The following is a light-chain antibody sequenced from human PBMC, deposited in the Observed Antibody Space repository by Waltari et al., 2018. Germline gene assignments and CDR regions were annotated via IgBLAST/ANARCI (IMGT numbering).Light chain of an antibody. CDR1: HLGSDS. CDR3: QVWDSSGNHFWV. CDR2: YDT. J-gene: IGLJ3*02. V-gene: IGLV3-21*04. Sequence: SYVLTQPPSVSVAPGNTASTTRGAHHLGSDSVHWYQQKPGQAPVLPIYYDTDRPSGIPERFSGSKSGNTATLTVSRVEAGDEADYYCQVWDSSGNHFWVFGGGTKLTVL.